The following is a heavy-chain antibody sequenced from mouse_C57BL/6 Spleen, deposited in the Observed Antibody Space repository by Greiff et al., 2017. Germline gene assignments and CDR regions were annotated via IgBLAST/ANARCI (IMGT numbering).Heavy chain of an antibody. J-gene: IGHJ4*01. D-gene: IGHD2-13*01. V-gene: IGHV1-26*01. Sequence: VQLQQSGPELVKPGASVKISCKASGYTFTDYYMNWVKQSHGKSLEWIGDINPNNGGTSYNQKFKGKATLTVDKSSSTAYMELRSLTSEDSAVYYCARFDGDEYYYAMDYWGQGTAVTVSS. CDR1: GYTFTDYY. CDR2: INPNNGGT. CDR3: ARFDGDEYYYAMDY.